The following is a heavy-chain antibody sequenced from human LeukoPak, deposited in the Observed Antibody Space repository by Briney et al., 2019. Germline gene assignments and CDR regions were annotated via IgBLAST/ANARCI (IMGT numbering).Heavy chain of an antibody. CDR2: AYYSAIT. Sequence: SETLSLTCTVSGVSITTYYWTWIRQPPGKRLEWIGYAYYSAITNYNPSLRNRVTISLDTSKNQFSLKLTSVTAADTALYYCARSDGIRGKYLRDYWGQGSLVTVSS. CDR3: ARSDGIRGKYLRDY. CDR1: GVSITTYY. J-gene: IGHJ4*02. D-gene: IGHD2-2*01. V-gene: IGHV4-59*08.